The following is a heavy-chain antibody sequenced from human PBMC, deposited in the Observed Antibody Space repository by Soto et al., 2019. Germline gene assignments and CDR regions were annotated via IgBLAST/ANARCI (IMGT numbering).Heavy chain of an antibody. D-gene: IGHD3-9*01. Sequence: SVKVSCKASGGTFSSYAISWVRQAPGQGLEWMGGIIPIFGTANYAQKFQGRVTITADESTSTAYMELSSLRSEDTAVYYCASPTGLLRGNRFDYWGQGTLVTVSS. CDR3: ASPTGLLRGNRFDY. CDR2: IIPIFGTA. CDR1: GGTFSSYA. J-gene: IGHJ4*02. V-gene: IGHV1-69*13.